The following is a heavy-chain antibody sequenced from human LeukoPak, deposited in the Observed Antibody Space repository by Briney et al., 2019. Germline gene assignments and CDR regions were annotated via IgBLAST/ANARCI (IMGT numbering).Heavy chain of an antibody. CDR1: GFSLFTSGAG. CDR2: IYWDDEK. Sequence: SGPTLVKPTQTLTLTCTFSGFSLFTSGAGVGWIRQSPGKALEWLALIYWDDEKRYSPSLKSRLTITKDTSKNQVVLTKTNMDPVDTATYYCAHRDVYGSGICYDPFFDYWGQGTLVTVSS. V-gene: IGHV2-5*02. J-gene: IGHJ4*02. D-gene: IGHD3-10*01. CDR3: AHRDVYGSGICYDPFFDY.